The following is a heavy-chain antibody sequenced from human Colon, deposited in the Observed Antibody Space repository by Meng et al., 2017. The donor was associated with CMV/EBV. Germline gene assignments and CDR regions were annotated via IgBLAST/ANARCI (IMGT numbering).Heavy chain of an antibody. CDR1: GYTITSYF. D-gene: IGHD3-16*01. CDR3: ARDQFGGALDH. Sequence: ASVKVSCKTSGYTITSYFIHWVRQAPGHGLEWMGMINPSGDSTNYAQKFQGRVSVTSDTSTTTVYMELSSLKSEDTAVYFCARDQFGGALDHWGQGTLVTVSS. CDR2: INPSGDST. V-gene: IGHV1-46*01. J-gene: IGHJ4*02.